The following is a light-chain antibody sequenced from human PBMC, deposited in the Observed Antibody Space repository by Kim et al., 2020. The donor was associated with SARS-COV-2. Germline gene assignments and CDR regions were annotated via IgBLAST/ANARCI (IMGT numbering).Light chain of an antibody. CDR2: KDS. J-gene: IGLJ3*02. CDR1: VLAKKY. V-gene: IGLV3-27*01. CDR3: YSAADNNWV. Sequence: VSPGQTAGITCSGDVLAKKYARWFQQKPGQAPVLVIYKDSERPSVIPERFSGSSSWTTVTLTISGAQVEDEADYYCYSAADNNWVFGGGTQLTVL.